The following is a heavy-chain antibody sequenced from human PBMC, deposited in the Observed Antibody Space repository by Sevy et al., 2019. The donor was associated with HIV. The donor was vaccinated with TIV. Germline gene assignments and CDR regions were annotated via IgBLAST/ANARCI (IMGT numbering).Heavy chain of an antibody. CDR1: GYTFTGYY. Sequence: ASVKVSCKASGYTFTGYYINWVRQAPGQGLEWMGWINPNRGTTNYAQKFQDRVTMTRDTSMNTVYMELSSLRSDDTDVYFCARWQFGELLTPGPYTDYWGQGTLVTVSS. CDR3: ARWQFGELLTPGPYTDY. CDR2: INPNRGTT. J-gene: IGHJ4*02. V-gene: IGHV1-2*02. D-gene: IGHD3-10*01.